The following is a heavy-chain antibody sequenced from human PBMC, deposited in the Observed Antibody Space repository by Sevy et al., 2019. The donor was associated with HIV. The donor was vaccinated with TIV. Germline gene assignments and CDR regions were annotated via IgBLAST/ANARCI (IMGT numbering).Heavy chain of an antibody. CDR2: TYYRSKWYN. CDR3: AIEEGGYCSGGSCNSGAFDI. V-gene: IGHV6-1*01. Sequence: SQTLSLTCAISGDSVSSNSAAWNWIRQSPSRGLEWLGRTYYRSKWYNDYAVSVKSRITINPDTSKNQFSLQLNSVTPEDTAVYYCAIEEGGYCSGGSCNSGAFDIWGQGTMVTVSS. CDR1: GDSVSSNSAA. J-gene: IGHJ3*02. D-gene: IGHD2-15*01.